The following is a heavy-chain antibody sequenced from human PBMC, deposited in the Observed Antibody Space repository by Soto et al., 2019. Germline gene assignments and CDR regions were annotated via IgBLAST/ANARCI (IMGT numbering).Heavy chain of an antibody. D-gene: IGHD5-12*01. J-gene: IGHJ5*02. Sequence: QVHLVQSGAEVKKPGSSVNVSCKASGGTFSNYVITWVRQAPGQGLEWVGRIIPIFGTTNVAQKFQGRVTITADESTTTAYMELSGLRSDDTAVYYCAKDGGADGYFGNWLDPWGQGTLVTVSS. CDR1: GGTFSNYV. CDR3: AKDGGADGYFGNWLDP. V-gene: IGHV1-69*15. CDR2: IIPIFGTT.